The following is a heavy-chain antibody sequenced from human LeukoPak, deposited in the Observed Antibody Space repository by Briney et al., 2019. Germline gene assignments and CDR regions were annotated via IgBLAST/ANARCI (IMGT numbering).Heavy chain of an antibody. Sequence: SETLSLTCTVSGGSISSYYWSWIRQPPGKGLEWIGYIYYSGSTNYNPSLESRVTISVDTSKNQFSLKLSSVTAADTAVYYCAGSHYDILTGYYIFDYWGQGTLVTVSS. CDR2: IYYSGST. CDR1: GGSISSYY. CDR3: AGSHYDILTGYYIFDY. D-gene: IGHD3-9*01. J-gene: IGHJ4*02. V-gene: IGHV4-59*01.